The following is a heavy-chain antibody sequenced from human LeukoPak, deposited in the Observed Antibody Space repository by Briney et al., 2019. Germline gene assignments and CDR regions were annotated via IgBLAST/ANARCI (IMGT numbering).Heavy chain of an antibody. CDR2: MNPNSGNT. CDR3: ARGPYVWGSYRYTLADVGVDY. J-gene: IGHJ4*02. D-gene: IGHD3-16*02. V-gene: IGHV1-8*01. Sequence: EASVKVTCKASGYTFTSYDINWVRQATGQGLEWMGWMNPNSGNTGYAQKFQGRVTMTRNTSISTAYMELSSLRSEDTAVYYCARGPYVWGSYRYTLADVGVDYWGQGTLVTVSS. CDR1: GYTFTSYD.